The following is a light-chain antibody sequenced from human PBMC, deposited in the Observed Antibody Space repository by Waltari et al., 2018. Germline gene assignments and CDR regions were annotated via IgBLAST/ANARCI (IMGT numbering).Light chain of an antibody. V-gene: IGKV4-1*01. CDR1: QSVLYSSNNKTY. J-gene: IGKJ2*01. CDR3: QQYYSTPYT. CDR2: WAS. Sequence: DIVMTKSPDSLAVSLGERATINCKSSQSVLYSSNNKTYLAWYQQKPGQPPKLLIYWASTRESGVPDRFSGSGSGTDFTLTISSLQAEDVAVYYCQQYYSTPYTFGQGTKLEIK.